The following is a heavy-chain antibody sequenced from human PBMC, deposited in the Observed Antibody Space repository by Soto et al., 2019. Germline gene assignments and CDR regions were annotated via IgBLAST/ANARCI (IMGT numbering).Heavy chain of an antibody. J-gene: IGHJ1*01. D-gene: IGHD3-22*01. CDR3: ARDKGEVYYDSSGQRCFQR. CDR1: GFTFSSYA. Sequence: QVQLVESGGGVVQPGRSLRLSCAASGFTFSSYAMHGVRQARGKGLEWVAVISYDGSNKYYACTVKGRFTISRDTSTNTLYLQMNSVRSEDTAVYNCARDKGEVYYDSSGQRCFQRWGQGTLVTVSS. V-gene: IGHV3-30-3*01. CDR2: ISYDGSNK.